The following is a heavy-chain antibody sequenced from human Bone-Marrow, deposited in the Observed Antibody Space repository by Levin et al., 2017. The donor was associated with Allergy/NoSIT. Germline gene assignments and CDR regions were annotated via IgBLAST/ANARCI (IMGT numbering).Heavy chain of an antibody. CDR1: GFSFSSHA. CDR2: ISGGDT. D-gene: IGHD5-12*01. J-gene: IGHJ4*02. Sequence: PGGSLRLSCAASGFSFSSHAMGWVRQAPGKGLEWVSTISGGDTYQSDSVKSRFTVSRDNSKNTVYLHMSNLRGDDTAVYYCARGYKSGLSFGWGQGTLVTVSS. CDR3: ARGYKSGLSFG. V-gene: IGHV3-23*01.